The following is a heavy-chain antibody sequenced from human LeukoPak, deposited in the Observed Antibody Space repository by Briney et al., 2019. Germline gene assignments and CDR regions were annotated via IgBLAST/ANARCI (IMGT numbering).Heavy chain of an antibody. CDR1: GDSISLSFYY. Sequence: SETLSLTCSVSGDSISLSFYYWGWIRQPPGKGLEWIGSIYHSGSTFYNPSLKSRVTISVDTSKNQFSLKLSSVTAADTAMFYCARGLGPGNWFDPWGQGTLVTVSS. CDR3: ARGLGPGNWFDP. J-gene: IGHJ5*02. V-gene: IGHV4-38-2*02. CDR2: IYHSGST. D-gene: IGHD3-10*01.